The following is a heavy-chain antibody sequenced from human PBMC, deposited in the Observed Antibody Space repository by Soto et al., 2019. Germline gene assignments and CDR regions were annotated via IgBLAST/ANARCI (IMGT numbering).Heavy chain of an antibody. V-gene: IGHV1-69*13. CDR1: GGTFSSHA. Sequence: SVKVSCKASGGTFSSHAISWVRQAPGQGLEWMGGIIPIFGTANYAQKFQGRVTITADESTSTAYMELSSLRSEDTAVYYCARLCSGGSCFDCWGQGTLVTVSS. CDR2: IIPIFGTA. J-gene: IGHJ4*02. D-gene: IGHD2-15*01. CDR3: ARLCSGGSCFDC.